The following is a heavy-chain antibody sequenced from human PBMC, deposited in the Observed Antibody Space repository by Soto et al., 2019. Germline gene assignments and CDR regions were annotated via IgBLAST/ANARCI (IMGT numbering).Heavy chain of an antibody. CDR3: AHRTVTTGFDY. D-gene: IGHD4-17*01. J-gene: IGHJ4*02. V-gene: IGHV2-5*02. Sequence: QITLKESGPTLVKPTQTLTLTCTFSGFSLSTSGVGVGWIRQPPGKALEWLALIYWDDDKRYSPSLKSRLTITKDTSKNRLVLTMTNMDHVDTATYYCAHRTVTTGFDYWGQGTLVTVSS. CDR1: GFSLSTSGVG. CDR2: IYWDDDK.